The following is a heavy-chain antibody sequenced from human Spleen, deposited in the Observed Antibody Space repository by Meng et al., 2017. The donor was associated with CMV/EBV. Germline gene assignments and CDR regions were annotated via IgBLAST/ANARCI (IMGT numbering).Heavy chain of an antibody. CDR2: IDRVGDTA. D-gene: IGHD4-17*01. J-gene: IGHJ4*02. Sequence: FSCSSFAMGWVRQTPEQGLEYVSTIDRVGDTAYYADSVRGRFTISRDNSKDTLYLQMHSLRAEDTALYYCARVPPTVTVIAAALFDFWGQGTLVTVSS. CDR1: FSCSSFA. CDR3: ARVPPTVTVIAAALFDF. V-gene: IGHV3-23*01.